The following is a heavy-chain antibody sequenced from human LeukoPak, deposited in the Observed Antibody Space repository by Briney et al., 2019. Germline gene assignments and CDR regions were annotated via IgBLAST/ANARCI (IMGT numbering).Heavy chain of an antibody. V-gene: IGHV3-30*02. CDR3: ASPPTVTTFDS. CDR2: IRHDGSNK. Sequence: GGSLRLSCVASGFTFSTYGMHWVRQAPGKGLEWVAFIRHDGSNKYHADSVKGRFTISRDNSKNTLYLQMNSLRADDTAVYYCASPPTVTTFDSWGQGTLVTVSS. D-gene: IGHD4-11*01. CDR1: GFTFSTYG. J-gene: IGHJ4*02.